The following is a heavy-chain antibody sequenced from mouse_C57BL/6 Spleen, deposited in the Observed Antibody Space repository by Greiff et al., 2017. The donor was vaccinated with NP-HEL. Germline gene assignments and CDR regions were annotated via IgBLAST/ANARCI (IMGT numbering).Heavy chain of an antibody. V-gene: IGHV10-1*01. D-gene: IGHD2-2*01. J-gene: IGHJ3*01. Sequence: VQLKESGGGLVQPKGSLKLSCAASGFSFNTYAMNWVRQAPGKGLEWVARIRSKSNNYATYYADSVKDRFTISRDDSESMLYLQMNNLKTEDTAMYYCVRQEGYDSAWFAYWGQGTLVTVSA. CDR2: IRSKSNNYAT. CDR3: VRQEGYDSAWFAY. CDR1: GFSFNTYA.